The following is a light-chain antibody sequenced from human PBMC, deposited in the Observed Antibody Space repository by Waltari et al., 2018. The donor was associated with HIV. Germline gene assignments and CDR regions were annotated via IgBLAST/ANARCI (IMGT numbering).Light chain of an antibody. CDR1: SSDISTYDF. CDR2: DVT. J-gene: IGLJ2*01. V-gene: IGLV2-14*03. Sequence: QSALTQPASVSGSPGQSITISCSGTSSDISTYDFVSWYQKHPAKAPKLLIYDVTALPSGVSRRFSGSKSGSTASLTISSIQADDEADDYCSSYTTSNTVVFGPGTKLSVL. CDR3: SSYTTSNTVV.